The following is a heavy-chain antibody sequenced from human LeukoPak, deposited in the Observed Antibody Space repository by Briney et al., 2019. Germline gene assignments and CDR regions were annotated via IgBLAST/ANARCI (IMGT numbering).Heavy chain of an antibody. CDR3: ARRKDTTGTTLFVP. J-gene: IGHJ5*02. CDR1: GYTFTSYD. V-gene: IGHV1-8*01. Sequence: GASVKVSCKASGYTFTSYDINWVRQATGQGLEWMGWMNPNSGNTGYAQKFQGRVTMTRNTSISTAYTELSSLRSEDTAVYYCARRKDTTGTTLFVPWGQGTLVTVSS. D-gene: IGHD1-1*01. CDR2: MNPNSGNT.